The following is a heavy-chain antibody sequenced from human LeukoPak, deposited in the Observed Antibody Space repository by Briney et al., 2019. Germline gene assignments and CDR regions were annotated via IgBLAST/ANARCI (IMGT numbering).Heavy chain of an antibody. CDR2: ISTYNGNT. CDR3: ARYKVGAGYYYYYLDV. J-gene: IGHJ6*03. CDR1: GYTFTSYG. V-gene: IGHV1-18*01. D-gene: IGHD3-16*01. Sequence: VSVKVSCKASGYTFTSYGISWVRQAPGQGLEWMGWISTYNGNTNYAQNLQGRVTMTTDTSTNTAYMELRSLRSDDTAMYYCARYKVGAGYYYYYLDVWGKGTTVTVSS.